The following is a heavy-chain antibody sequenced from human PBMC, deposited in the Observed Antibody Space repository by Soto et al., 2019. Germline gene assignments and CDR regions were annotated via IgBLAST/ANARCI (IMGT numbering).Heavy chain of an antibody. D-gene: IGHD3-3*01. V-gene: IGHV5-51*01. CDR2: IYHGDSDT. J-gene: IGHJ3*02. CDR3: AMLSVKREWLSHAFDI. Sequence: PGESLMISCKASGYSFTSYWIRWVCQLPWKGLEWMGIIYHGDSDTRYSPSFQGQVTISADKSISTAYLQWSSLKASDTAIYYCAMLSVKREWLSHAFDIWGQGTMVTVSS. CDR1: GYSFTSYW.